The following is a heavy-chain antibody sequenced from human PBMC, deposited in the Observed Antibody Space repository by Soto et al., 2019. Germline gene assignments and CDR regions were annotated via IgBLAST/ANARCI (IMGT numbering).Heavy chain of an antibody. Sequence: GGSLRLSCAASGFPFSSHTMRWIRQAPGKGLEWVSTIENGARRSTYADSVKGRFSVSRDGAKNTLYLQMNSLRAEDTAVYYCARDLAFSMDGWGKGTTVTVSS. D-gene: IGHD3-16*01. CDR3: ARDLAFSMDG. V-gene: IGHV3-23*01. CDR1: GFPFSSHT. J-gene: IGHJ6*03. CDR2: IENGARRS.